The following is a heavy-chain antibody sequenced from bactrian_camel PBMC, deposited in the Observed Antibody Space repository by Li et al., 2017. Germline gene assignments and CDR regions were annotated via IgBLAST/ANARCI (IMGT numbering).Heavy chain of an antibody. Sequence: QVQLVESGGGLVQPGGSLRLSCATSGFTFSTYWMLWVRQTPGKGLKYVSKISNGGDIIGYADSVKGRFTISRDNAKNTVYLQMNSLKPEDTAMYYCNTPVSFFSDYDCPYPHTYWGQGTQVTVS. J-gene: IGHJ4*01. D-gene: IGHD4*01. V-gene: IGHV3S25*01. CDR2: ISNGGDII. CDR3: NTPVSFFSDYDCPYPHTY. CDR1: GFTFSTYW.